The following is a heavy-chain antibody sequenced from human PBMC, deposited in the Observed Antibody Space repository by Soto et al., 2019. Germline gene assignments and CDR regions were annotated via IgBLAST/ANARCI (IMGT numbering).Heavy chain of an antibody. D-gene: IGHD2-2*02. CDR2: ISYDGNNK. V-gene: IGHV3-30-3*01. J-gene: IGHJ6*02. CDR1: EFTFSKFD. CDR3: AREGAVPSAIGRYYFGMDV. Sequence: VQLVESGGGVVQPGRSLRLSCAASEFTFSKFDMHWVRQAPGKGLEWVPVISYDGNNKYYADSVKGRFSIPRDNSKNTLSLQINSLRAEDTAVYYCAREGAVPSAIGRYYFGMDVWGQGTTVTVSS.